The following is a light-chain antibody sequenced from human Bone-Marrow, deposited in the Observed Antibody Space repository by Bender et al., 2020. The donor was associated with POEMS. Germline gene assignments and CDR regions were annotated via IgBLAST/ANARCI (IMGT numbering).Light chain of an antibody. Sequence: QSVLTQPPSVSGAPGQTVTISCTGTSSNMGAGYGVNWYQQLPGTAPKLLIYNNENRPSGGPDRISGSKSGTAASLAITGHQAEEEADKDSQSYDIGLSGWVCGGGTKLTAL. J-gene: IGLJ3*02. V-gene: IGLV1-40*01. CDR1: SSNMGAGYG. CDR2: NNE. CDR3: QSYDIGLSGWV.